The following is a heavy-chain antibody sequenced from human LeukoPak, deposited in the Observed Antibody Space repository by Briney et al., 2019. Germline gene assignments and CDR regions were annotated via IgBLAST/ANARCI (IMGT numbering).Heavy chain of an antibody. CDR2: INPNSGGT. J-gene: IGHJ6*04. CDR3: ARAWYYGSGVFAV. D-gene: IGHD3-10*01. CDR1: GYTFTSYY. V-gene: IGHV1-2*02. Sequence: ASVKVSCKASGYTFTSYYMHWVRQAPGQGLEWMGWINPNSGGTNYAQKFQGRVTVTRDTSISTAYMELSRLRSDDTAVYYCARAWYYGSGVFAVWGKGTTVTVSS.